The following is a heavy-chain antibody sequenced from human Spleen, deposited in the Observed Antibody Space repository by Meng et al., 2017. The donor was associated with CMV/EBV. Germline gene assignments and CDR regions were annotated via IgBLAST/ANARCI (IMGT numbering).Heavy chain of an antibody. V-gene: IGHV3-23*01. CDR2: ISGIADRT. Sequence: GESLKISCAASGFSFSSYAMSWVRQVPGKGLEWVSAISGIADRTYYADSVKGRFTISRDNAKNSLYLQMNSLRAEDTAVYYCAREGTYDFWSGYPTSYFDDWGQGTLVTVSS. CDR1: GFSFSSYA. D-gene: IGHD3-3*01. J-gene: IGHJ4*02. CDR3: AREGTYDFWSGYPTSYFDD.